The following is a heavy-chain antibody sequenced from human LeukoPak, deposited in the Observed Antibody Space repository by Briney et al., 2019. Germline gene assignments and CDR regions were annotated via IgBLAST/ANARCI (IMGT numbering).Heavy chain of an antibody. J-gene: IGHJ4*02. V-gene: IGHV4-59*08. Sequence: SETLSLTCTVSGGSISNYFWSWIRQPPGKGLECIGYIYYSDSTNYNPSLKSRVTVSVDTSKNQFSLKLSSVTAADTAVYYCARRPLAGTVDYWGQGTLVTVSS. CDR3: ARRPLAGTVDY. CDR1: GGSISNYF. D-gene: IGHD6-13*01. CDR2: IYYSDST.